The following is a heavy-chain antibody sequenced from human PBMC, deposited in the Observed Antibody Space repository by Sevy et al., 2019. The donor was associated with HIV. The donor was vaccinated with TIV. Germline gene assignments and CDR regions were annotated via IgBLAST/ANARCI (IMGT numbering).Heavy chain of an antibody. CDR3: AREIDSYGQGGYYYGMDV. CDR2: ISYDGSNK. CDR1: GFTFSSYA. D-gene: IGHD5-18*01. J-gene: IGHJ6*02. Sequence: GGSLRLSCAASGFTFSSYAMHWVRQAPGKGLEWVAVISYDGSNKYYADSVKGRFTISRDNSKNTLDLQMNSLRAEDTAVYYCAREIDSYGQGGYYYGMDVWGQGTTVTVSS. V-gene: IGHV3-30-3*01.